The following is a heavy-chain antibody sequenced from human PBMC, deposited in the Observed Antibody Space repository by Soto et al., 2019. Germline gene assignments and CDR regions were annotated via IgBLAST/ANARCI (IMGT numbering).Heavy chain of an antibody. V-gene: IGHV4-30-4*01. CDR3: ARVPLLNIAVAGNGWFDP. D-gene: IGHD6-19*01. CDR2: IYYSGST. J-gene: IGHJ5*02. CDR1: GGSISSGDYY. Sequence: PSETLSLTCTVSGGSISSGDYYLSWIRQPPGKGLEWIGYIYYSGSTYYNPSLKSRVTISVDTSKNQFSLKLSSVTAADTAVYYCARVPLLNIAVAGNGWFDPWGEGTLVTVSS.